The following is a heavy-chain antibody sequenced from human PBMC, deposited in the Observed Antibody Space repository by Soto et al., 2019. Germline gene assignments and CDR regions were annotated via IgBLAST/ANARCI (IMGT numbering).Heavy chain of an antibody. D-gene: IGHD4-4*01. J-gene: IGHJ5*02. CDR1: GYSFTSYW. CDR3: ARDLRSRLYSNYDNWFDP. CDR2: IYYSGST. V-gene: IGHV4-59*01. Sequence: ESLKISCKGSGYSFTSYWIGWIRQPPGKGLEWIGYIYYSGSTNYNPSLKSRVTISVDTSKNQFSLKLSSVTAADTAVYYCARDLRSRLYSNYDNWFDPWGQGTLVTVSS.